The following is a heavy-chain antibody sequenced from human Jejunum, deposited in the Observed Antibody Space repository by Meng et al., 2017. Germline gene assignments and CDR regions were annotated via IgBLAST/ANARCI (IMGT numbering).Heavy chain of an antibody. CDR2: IYWDDAK. V-gene: IGHV2-5*02. CDR1: GFSLSTSGVG. J-gene: IGHJ5*02. Sequence: QITFKESRPTLVKPPPTLTLTCTFSGFSLSTSGVGVGWIRQPPGKALEWLTHIYWDDAKHYSPSLKNRLSITKDTSENQVVLTMTNMDPADTATYYCAHRIAYSSDYNVGWFDPWGPGFLVTVSS. D-gene: IGHD6-25*01. CDR3: AHRIAYSSDYNVGWFDP.